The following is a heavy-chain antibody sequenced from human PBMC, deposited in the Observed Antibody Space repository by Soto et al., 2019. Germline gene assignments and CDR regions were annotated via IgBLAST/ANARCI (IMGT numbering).Heavy chain of an antibody. V-gene: IGHV4-31*03. J-gene: IGHJ4*02. D-gene: IGHD1-1*01. CDR2: IYHTGST. CDR3: ARATGTLRSRNCDY. Sequence: LSVTCSVSGGSISTVGHYWTWIRQPPGKGPEWIGSIYHTGSTYYSKSLRSRLTMSVDTSKSQFSLRLSSVTAADTAVYYCARATGTLRSRNCDYWGQGSLVAVYS. CDR1: GGSISTVGHY.